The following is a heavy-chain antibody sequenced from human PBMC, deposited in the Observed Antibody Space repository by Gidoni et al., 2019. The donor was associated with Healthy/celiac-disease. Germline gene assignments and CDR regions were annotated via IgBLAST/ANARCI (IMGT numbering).Heavy chain of an antibody. CDR3: ARESYGYCSSTSCYQYYYGMDV. CDR2: IIPILGIA. V-gene: IGHV1-69*08. J-gene: IGHJ6*02. CDR1: GGTFSSYT. Sequence: QVQLVQSGAEVKKPGSSVKVSCKASGGTFSSYTISWVRQAPGQGLEWMGRIIPILGIANYAQKFQGRVTMTADKSTSTAYMELSSLRSEDTAVYYCARESYGYCSSTSCYQYYYGMDVWGQGTTVTVSS. D-gene: IGHD2-2*01.